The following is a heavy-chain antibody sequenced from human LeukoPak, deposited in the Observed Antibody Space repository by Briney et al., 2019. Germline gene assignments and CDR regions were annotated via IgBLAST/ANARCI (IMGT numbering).Heavy chain of an antibody. J-gene: IGHJ6*03. CDR1: GSTFSSYW. CDR3: ARVYYYYYMDV. V-gene: IGHV3-74*01. Sequence: GGSLRLSCAASGSTFSSYWMHWVRQAPGKGLVWVSRINSDGSSTSYADSVKGRFTISRDNAKNTLYLQMNSLRAEDTAVYYCARVYYYYYMDVWGKGTTVTVSS. CDR2: INSDGSST.